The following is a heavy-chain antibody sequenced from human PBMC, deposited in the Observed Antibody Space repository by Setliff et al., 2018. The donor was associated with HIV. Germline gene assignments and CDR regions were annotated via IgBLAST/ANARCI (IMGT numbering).Heavy chain of an antibody. D-gene: IGHD5-18*01. CDR3: ANSVTDASYWYFIH. V-gene: IGHV1-3*01. CDR1: GFIFTNYG. J-gene: IGHJ2*01. CDR2: INSGAGNT. Sequence: ASVKVSCKASGFIFTNYGIHWVRQAPGHSLEWMGFINSGAGNTIYSQKFQGRVTFSRDTSASTAYMELSSLRSEDTAVYYCANSVTDASYWYFIHWGRGSPVTVSS.